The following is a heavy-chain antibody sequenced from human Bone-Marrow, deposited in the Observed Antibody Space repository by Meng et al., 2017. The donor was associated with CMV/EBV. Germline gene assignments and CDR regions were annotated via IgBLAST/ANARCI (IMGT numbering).Heavy chain of an antibody. Sequence: GESLKISCAASGFTFSSYWMSWVRQAPGKGLEWVANIKQDGSEKYYVDSVKGRFTISRDNAKNSLYLQMNSLRDEDTAVYYCVRIMVGATGGDYWGLGALVTVSS. V-gene: IGHV3-7*01. CDR1: GFTFSSYW. CDR2: IKQDGSEK. D-gene: IGHD1-26*01. J-gene: IGHJ4*02. CDR3: VRIMVGATGGDY.